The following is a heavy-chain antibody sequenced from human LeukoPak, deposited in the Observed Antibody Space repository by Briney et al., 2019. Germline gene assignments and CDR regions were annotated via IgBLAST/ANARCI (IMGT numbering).Heavy chain of an antibody. CDR3: ARERYSSSSRARWFDP. D-gene: IGHD6-6*01. V-gene: IGHV3-30-3*01. Sequence: PGGSLRLSCAASGFTFSSYAMHWVRQAPGKGLEWVAVISYDGSNKYYADSVKGRFTISRDNSKNTLYLQMNSLRAEDTAVYYCARERYSSSSRARWFDPWGQGTLVTVSS. J-gene: IGHJ5*02. CDR2: ISYDGSNK. CDR1: GFTFSSYA.